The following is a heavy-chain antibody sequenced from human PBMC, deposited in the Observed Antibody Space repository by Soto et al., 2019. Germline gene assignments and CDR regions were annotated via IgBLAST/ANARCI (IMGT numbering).Heavy chain of an antibody. J-gene: IGHJ4*02. Sequence: QVQLVQSGAEVKKPGASVKVSCKASGYIFTNYYIHWVRQAPGQGLEWMAIINPLPTSGSTNYAQEFRGRVTVTRDTSTSTVYMELSRRRSDDTAIYYCARDLAAAAYWGQGTLVTVSS. V-gene: IGHV1-46*01. CDR2: INPLPTSGST. CDR1: GYIFTNYY. D-gene: IGHD6-13*01. CDR3: ARDLAAAAY.